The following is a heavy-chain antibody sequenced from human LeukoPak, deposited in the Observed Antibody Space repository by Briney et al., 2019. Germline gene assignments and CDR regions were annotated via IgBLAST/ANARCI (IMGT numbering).Heavy chain of an antibody. D-gene: IGHD1-26*01. Sequence: GGSLRLSCAASGFTFSSYRMNWVRQAPGKGLEWVSSISDSSSYIYHADSEKGRFTISRDNAKNSVYLQMNSLRAEDTATYYCTKGENGMDVWGQGTTVTVSS. J-gene: IGHJ6*02. CDR2: ISDSSSYI. CDR3: TKGENGMDV. V-gene: IGHV3-21*01. CDR1: GFTFSSYR.